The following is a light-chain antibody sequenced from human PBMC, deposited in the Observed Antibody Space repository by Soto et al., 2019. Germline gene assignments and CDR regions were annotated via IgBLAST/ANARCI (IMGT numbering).Light chain of an antibody. CDR3: QPYSSSPGLT. CDR2: GAS. CDR1: QSVSSSY. V-gene: IGKV3-20*01. Sequence: EIVLTQSPGTLSLSPGERATLSCRASQSVSSSYLAWYQQKPGQAPRLLIYGASSRATGIPDRFSGSGSGTDFTLSISRLEPEDFAVYYCQPYSSSPGLTFGGGTKVEIK. J-gene: IGKJ4*01.